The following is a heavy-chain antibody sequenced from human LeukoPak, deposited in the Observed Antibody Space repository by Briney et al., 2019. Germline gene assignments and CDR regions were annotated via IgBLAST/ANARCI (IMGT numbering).Heavy chain of an antibody. CDR3: AKGPTVRVPRNFDY. V-gene: IGHV3-53*01. D-gene: IGHD4-17*01. CDR1: GFTVSSNY. CDR2: IYSGGST. J-gene: IGHJ4*02. Sequence: GGSLRLSCAASGFTVSSNYMSWVRQAPGKGLEWVSIIYSGGSTFYADSVKGRFTISRDNSKNTLYLQMNSLRAEDTAVYYCAKGPTVRVPRNFDYWGQGTLVTVSS.